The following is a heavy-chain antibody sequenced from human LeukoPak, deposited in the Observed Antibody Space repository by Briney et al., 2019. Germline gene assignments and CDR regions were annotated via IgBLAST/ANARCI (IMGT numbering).Heavy chain of an antibody. CDR3: ARQYSGYDPLDY. V-gene: IGHV4-30-4*01. J-gene: IGHJ4*02. CDR1: GGSISSGDYY. D-gene: IGHD5-12*01. Sequence: SQTMSLTCTVSGGSISSGDYYWSWIRQPPGKGLEWIGYIYYSGSTYYNPSLKSRVTISVDKSKNQLSLKLSSVTAADTAVYYCARQYSGYDPLDYWGQGTLVTVSS. CDR2: IYYSGST.